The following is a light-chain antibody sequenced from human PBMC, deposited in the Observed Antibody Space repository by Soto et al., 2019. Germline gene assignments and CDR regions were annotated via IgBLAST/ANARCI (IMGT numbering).Light chain of an antibody. CDR3: NQYGSAPWT. V-gene: IGKV3-20*01. Sequence: EIVMTQSPATLSVSRGERATLSCRANQAISSNLAWYQQKPGQAPRLLISGAYNRATGTPDRFRGSGSGTDFTLTITRLEPEDFAVYYCNQYGSAPWTFGQGTKVDI. CDR1: QAISSN. J-gene: IGKJ1*01. CDR2: GAY.